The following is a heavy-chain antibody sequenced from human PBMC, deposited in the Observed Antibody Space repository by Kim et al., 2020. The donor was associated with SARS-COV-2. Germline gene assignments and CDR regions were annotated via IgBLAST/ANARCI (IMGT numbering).Heavy chain of an antibody. D-gene: IGHD4-17*01. J-gene: IGHJ5*02. Sequence: ASVKVSCTASGYTFSSYDINWVRQATGQGPEWMGWMNPNSGRTGYSQKFQGRVTMTSNTSINTAYMELSSLRSEDTAVYYCARGRSRLRRISWVDPWGQGTLVTVSS. CDR2: MNPNSGRT. V-gene: IGHV1-8*01. CDR1: GYTFSSYD. CDR3: ARGRSRLRRISWVDP.